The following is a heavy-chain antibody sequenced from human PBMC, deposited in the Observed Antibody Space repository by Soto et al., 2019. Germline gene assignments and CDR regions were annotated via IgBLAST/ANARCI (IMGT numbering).Heavy chain of an antibody. V-gene: IGHV4-59*01. CDR3: ARDTYGGGI. D-gene: IGHD4-17*01. CDR2: MYYSGST. CDR1: GGSISGYY. J-gene: IGHJ4*02. Sequence: QVQLQESGPGLVKPSETLSLTCTVSGGSISGYYWTWIRQPPGKGLECVGYMYYSGSTNYNPSLKSRVTLSVDTSKNQFFLKLNSVTAADTAVYYCARDTYGGGIWGQGSLVTVSS.